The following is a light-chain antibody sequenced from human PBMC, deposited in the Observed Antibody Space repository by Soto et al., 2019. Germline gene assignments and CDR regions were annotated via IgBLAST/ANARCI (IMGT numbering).Light chain of an antibody. J-gene: IGLJ2*01. CDR2: EGS. CDR3: CSYAGSNTLI. Sequence: QSALTQPASVSGSPGQSITISCTGTSSDVGRYNLVSWYQQHPGKAPKLMIYEGSKRPSGVSNRFSGSKSDNTASLTISGLQAEDEADYYCCSYAGSNTLIFGGGTKLTVL. CDR1: SSDVGRYNL. V-gene: IGLV2-23*01.